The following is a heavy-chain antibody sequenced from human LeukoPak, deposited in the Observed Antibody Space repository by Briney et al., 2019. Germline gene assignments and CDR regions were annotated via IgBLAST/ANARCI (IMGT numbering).Heavy chain of an antibody. CDR1: GFTVSSSY. V-gene: IGHV3-66*01. Sequence: GGSLRLSCAASGFTVSSSYMSWVRQAPGKGLEWVSVIYSGGSTYYAASVKGRFTISRDNSKNTLYLQMNSLRADDTAVYYCTRGYCSGGTCYSVYFDGWGQGALVTVFS. CDR3: TRGYCSGGTCYSVYFDG. D-gene: IGHD2-15*01. J-gene: IGHJ4*02. CDR2: IYSGGST.